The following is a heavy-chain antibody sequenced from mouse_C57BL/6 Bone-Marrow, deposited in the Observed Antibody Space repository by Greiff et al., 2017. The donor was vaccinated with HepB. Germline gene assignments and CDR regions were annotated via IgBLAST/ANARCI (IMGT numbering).Heavy chain of an antibody. CDR3: ARRGGLEGAFDY. D-gene: IGHD3-3*01. CDR1: GYTFTSYW. Sequence: QVQLQQPGAELVRPGSSVKLSCKASGYTFTSYWMHWVKQRPIQGLEWIGNIDPSDSETHYNQKFKDKATLTVDKSSSTAYMQLSSLTSEDSAFYYCARRGGLEGAFDYWGQGTTLTVSS. J-gene: IGHJ2*01. CDR2: IDPSDSET. V-gene: IGHV1-52*01.